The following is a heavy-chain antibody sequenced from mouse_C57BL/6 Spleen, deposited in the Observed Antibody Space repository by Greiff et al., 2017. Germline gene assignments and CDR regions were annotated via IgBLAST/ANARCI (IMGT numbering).Heavy chain of an antibody. CDR2: INPNNGGT. Sequence: VQLQQSGPELVKPGASVKMSCKASGYTFTDYNMHWVKQSHGKSLEWIGYINPNNGGTSYNQKFKGKATLTVNKSSSTAYMELRSLTSEDSAVYYCARYPSRGDYYGDYFDYWGQGTTLTVSS. J-gene: IGHJ2*01. D-gene: IGHD1-1*01. CDR1: GYTFTDYN. CDR3: ARYPSRGDYYGDYFDY. V-gene: IGHV1-22*01.